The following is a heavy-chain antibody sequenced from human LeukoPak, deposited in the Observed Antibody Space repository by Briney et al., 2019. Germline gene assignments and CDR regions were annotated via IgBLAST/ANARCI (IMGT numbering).Heavy chain of an antibody. D-gene: IGHD5-24*01. CDR1: GFTFSSYA. V-gene: IGHV3-23*01. J-gene: IGHJ4*02. Sequence: PGGSLSLSCAASGFTFSSYAMSWVRQAPGKGLEWVSAISGRRGDTYYAGSVKGRFTISRDNSENTLYLQMNSLRGEDTAVYYCAREGSYKFDYWGQGTLVTVSS. CDR3: AREGSYKFDY. CDR2: ISGRRGDT.